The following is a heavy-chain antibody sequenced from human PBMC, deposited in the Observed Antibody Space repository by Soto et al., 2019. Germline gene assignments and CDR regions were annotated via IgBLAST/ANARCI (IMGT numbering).Heavy chain of an antibody. V-gene: IGHV1-69*12. J-gene: IGHJ6*02. CDR2: IMPIFGRA. D-gene: IGHD6-19*01. CDR1: GGTFSNYA. CDR3: ASWLKEAGIGGKYYYGMDV. Sequence: QGQLVQSGAKVKKPGSSVKVSCKASGGTFSNYAFSWVRQAPGQGLEWLGGIMPIFGRADYAQKFRGRVTITADESTSTAHMELSSLRSEDTAVYYCASWLKEAGIGGKYYYGMDVWGQGTTVTVSS.